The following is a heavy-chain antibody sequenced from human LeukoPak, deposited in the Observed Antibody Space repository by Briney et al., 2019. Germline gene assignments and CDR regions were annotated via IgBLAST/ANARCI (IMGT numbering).Heavy chain of an antibody. CDR3: AREGEYYDSKPSFFDY. D-gene: IGHD3-22*01. Sequence: GGSLRLSCAASGFTFDDYGMNWVRQAPGKGLEWVSGINWNGGSTGYADSVKGRFTISRDNAKNSLYLQMNSLRAEDTALYYCAREGEYYDSKPSFFDYWGQGTLVTVSS. V-gene: IGHV3-20*04. CDR2: INWNGGST. J-gene: IGHJ4*02. CDR1: GFTFDDYG.